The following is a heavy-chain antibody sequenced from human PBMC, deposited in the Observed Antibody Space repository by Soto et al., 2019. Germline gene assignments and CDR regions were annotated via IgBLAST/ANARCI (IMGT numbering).Heavy chain of an antibody. CDR3: ARGLRSGSSESVDV. Sequence: QVQLVQSGAEVKKPGASVKVSCKASGYTFTRYDINWVRQATGQGLEWMGWMNPSSANTGYAQKFQGRVTMTRDTSISTAYMELSSLKSEDTAVYYCARGLRSGSSESVDVWGKGTTVTVSS. J-gene: IGHJ6*03. CDR2: MNPSSANT. CDR1: GYTFTRYD. D-gene: IGHD6-6*01. V-gene: IGHV1-8*01.